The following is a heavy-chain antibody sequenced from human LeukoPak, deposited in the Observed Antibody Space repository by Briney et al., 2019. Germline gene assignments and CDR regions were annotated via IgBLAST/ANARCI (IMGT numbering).Heavy chain of an antibody. V-gene: IGHV3-21*01. Sequence: GGSLRLSCAASGFTFSSYSMNWVRQAPGKGLEWVSSISSSSSYIYYADSVKGRFTISRDNAKDSLYLQMNSLRAEDTAVYYCAREGVVVTAIDYWGQGTLVTVSS. J-gene: IGHJ4*02. D-gene: IGHD2-21*02. CDR2: ISSSSSYI. CDR1: GFTFSSYS. CDR3: AREGVVVTAIDY.